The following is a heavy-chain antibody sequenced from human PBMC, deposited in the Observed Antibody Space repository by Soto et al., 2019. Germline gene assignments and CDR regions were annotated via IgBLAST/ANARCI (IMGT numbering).Heavy chain of an antibody. Sequence: SVKVSCKASGGTFSSYRINWVRQAPGQGPEWVGGIVPIYRTADYAQKFQGRVTITADESARTSYMELRSLKSQDTAVYYCVRDSGAKLSSSWGQGTLVTVS. D-gene: IGHD6-13*01. CDR2: IVPIYRTA. V-gene: IGHV1-69*13. CDR1: GGTFSSYR. CDR3: VRDSGAKLSSS. J-gene: IGHJ4*02.